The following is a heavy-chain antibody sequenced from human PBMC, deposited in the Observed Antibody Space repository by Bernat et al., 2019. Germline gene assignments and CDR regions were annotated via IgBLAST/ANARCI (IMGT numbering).Heavy chain of an antibody. Sequence: QVQLVQSGAEVKKPGASVKVSCKASGYTFTSYGISWVRQAPGQGLEWMGWISAYNGNTNYAQKLQGRVTMTTDTFTSTAYMELRSLRSDDTAVYYCARDANIGYCSSTSCYGGGESDSWGQGTLVTVSS. V-gene: IGHV1-18*01. CDR3: ARDANIGYCSSTSCYGGGESDS. D-gene: IGHD2-2*01. CDR2: ISAYNGNT. CDR1: GYTFTSYG. J-gene: IGHJ4*02.